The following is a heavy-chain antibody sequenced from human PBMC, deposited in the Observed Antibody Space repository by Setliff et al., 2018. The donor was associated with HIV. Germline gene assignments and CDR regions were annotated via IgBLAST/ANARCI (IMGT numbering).Heavy chain of an antibody. CDR2: LSGSGGST. CDR3: AQAQTSVSGSYYQYLQH. J-gene: IGHJ1*01. Sequence: LRLSCAASELTFSSYAMTWVRQAPGKGLEWVSSLSGSGGSTYYADSVKGRFTISRDNSKNTLYLRMNSLRAEDTAVYYCAQAQTSVSGSYYQYLQHWGQGTLVTVSS. CDR1: ELTFSSYA. D-gene: IGHD3-10*01. V-gene: IGHV3-23*01.